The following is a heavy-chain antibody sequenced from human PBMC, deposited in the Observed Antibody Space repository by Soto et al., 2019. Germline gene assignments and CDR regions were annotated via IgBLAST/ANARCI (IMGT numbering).Heavy chain of an antibody. Sequence: PGGSLRLSCAASGFTFSSYGMHWVRQAPGKGLEWVAVIWYDGSNKYYADSVKGRFTISRDNSKNTLYLQMNSLRAEDTAVYYCARDPLGHPLLPVLRFSSYGMDVWGQGTTVTVSS. V-gene: IGHV3-33*01. CDR1: GFTFSSYG. CDR3: ARDPLGHPLLPVLRFSSYGMDV. CDR2: IWYDGSNK. D-gene: IGHD3-3*01. J-gene: IGHJ6*02.